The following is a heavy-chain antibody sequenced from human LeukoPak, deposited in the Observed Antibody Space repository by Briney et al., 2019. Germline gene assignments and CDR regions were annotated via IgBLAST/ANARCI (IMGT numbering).Heavy chain of an antibody. V-gene: IGHV3-30*02. CDR3: ARGGLINSPFQYCSGGSCYSDDWFDP. CDR2: IRYDGRNK. D-gene: IGHD2-15*01. Sequence: GGSLRLSCAASGFTFSSYGMHWVRQAPGKGLEWVAFIRYDGRNKYYADSVKGRFTISRDNSKNTLYLQMNSLRAEDTAVYYCARGGLINSPFQYCSGGSCYSDDWFDPWGQGTLVTVSS. CDR1: GFTFSSYG. J-gene: IGHJ5*02.